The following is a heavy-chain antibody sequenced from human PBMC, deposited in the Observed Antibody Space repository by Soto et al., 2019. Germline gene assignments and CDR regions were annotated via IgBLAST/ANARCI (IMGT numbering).Heavy chain of an antibody. Sequence: EQLVESGGGVVQPGRSLRLSCAASGFTFSSYTMNWVRQSPGKGLEWVAVVSKDGNNEYYAASVKGRFTISRDNSKNRLYLQVSSLRSEDTAVYYCARDQKAGYCRGGSCWFYQGMYVWCQGTTVTVSS. CDR3: ARDQKAGYCRGGSCWFYQGMYV. CDR2: VSKDGNNE. V-gene: IGHV3-30-3*01. D-gene: IGHD2-15*01. J-gene: IGHJ6*02. CDR1: GFTFSSYT.